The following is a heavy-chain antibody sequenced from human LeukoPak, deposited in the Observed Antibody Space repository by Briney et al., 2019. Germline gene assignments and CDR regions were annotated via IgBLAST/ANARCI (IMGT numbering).Heavy chain of an antibody. V-gene: IGHV1-18*01. CDR2: ISAYNGNT. CDR3: ARDPPYIVVVPAALIGYYYYGMDV. J-gene: IGHJ6*02. CDR1: GYTFTSYG. D-gene: IGHD2-2*01. Sequence: ASVKVSCKASGYTFTSYGISWVRQAPGQGLEWMGWISAYNGNTNYAQKLQGRVTMTTDTSTSTAYMELRSLRSDDTAAYYCARDPPYIVVVPAALIGYYYYGMDVWGQGTTVTVSS.